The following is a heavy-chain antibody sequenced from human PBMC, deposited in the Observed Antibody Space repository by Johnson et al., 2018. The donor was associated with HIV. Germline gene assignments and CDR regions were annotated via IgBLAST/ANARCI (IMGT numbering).Heavy chain of an antibody. CDR1: GFTFSDYY. CDR2: ISSSGSTI. V-gene: IGHV3-11*04. J-gene: IGHJ3*02. Sequence: VQLVESGGGLVKPGGSLRLSCAASGFTFSDYYMSWIRQAPGKGLEWVSYISSSGSTIYYADSVKGRFTISRDNAKNSLYLQMNSLRAEDKAVDYWARVLGGGISGTTGDAFDIWGQGTMVTVSS. CDR3: ARVLGGGISGTTGDAFDI. D-gene: IGHD1-7*01.